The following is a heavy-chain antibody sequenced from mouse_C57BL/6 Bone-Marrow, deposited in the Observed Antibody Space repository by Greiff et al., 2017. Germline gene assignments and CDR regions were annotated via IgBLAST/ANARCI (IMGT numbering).Heavy chain of an antibody. CDR1: GYTFTSSW. J-gene: IGHJ2*01. Sequence: QVQLQQPGAELVKPGASVKLSCKASGYTFTSSWMQWVKQRPGQGLEWIGEIDPSDSYTNYNQKFKGKATLTVDTSSSTAYMQLSSLTSEDFAVYYCARGYYGSSYYYFDYWGQVTTLTVSS. CDR2: IDPSDSYT. CDR3: ARGYYGSSYYYFDY. V-gene: IGHV1-50*01. D-gene: IGHD1-1*01.